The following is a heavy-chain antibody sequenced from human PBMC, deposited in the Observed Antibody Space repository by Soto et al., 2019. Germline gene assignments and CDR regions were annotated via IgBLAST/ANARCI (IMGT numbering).Heavy chain of an antibody. Sequence: GESLTISWQGAGYSFTSYWIGWVRQMPGKGLEWMGIIYPGDSDIRYSPSFQGQVTISADKSISTAYLQWSSLRASDTAMYYCARKVGHRFLEPYYFDYWSQGSLVTVSS. CDR3: ARKVGHRFLEPYYFDY. CDR2: IYPGDSDI. CDR1: GYSFTSYW. J-gene: IGHJ4*02. D-gene: IGHD3-3*01. V-gene: IGHV5-51*01.